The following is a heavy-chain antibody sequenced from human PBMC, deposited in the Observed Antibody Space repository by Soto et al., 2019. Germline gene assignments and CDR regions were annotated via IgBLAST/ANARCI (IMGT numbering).Heavy chain of an antibody. CDR3: AKEAYCSGGSCYSGYYYYYYMDV. J-gene: IGHJ6*03. V-gene: IGHV3-23*01. Sequence: GGSLRLSCAASGFTFSSYAMSWVRQAPGKGLEWVSAISGSGGSTYYADSVKGRFTISRDNSKNTLYLQMNSLRAEDTAVYYCAKEAYCSGGSCYSGYYYYYYMDVWGKGTTVTVSS. D-gene: IGHD2-15*01. CDR1: GFTFSSYA. CDR2: ISGSGGST.